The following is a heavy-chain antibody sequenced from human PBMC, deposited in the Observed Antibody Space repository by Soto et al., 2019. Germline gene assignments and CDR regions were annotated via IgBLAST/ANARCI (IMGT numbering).Heavy chain of an antibody. CDR2: ISGYNGNT. V-gene: IGHV1-18*01. Sequence: QVQLVQSGADVKKPGASVKVSCKASGYSFTSYGISWVRQAPGQGLEWMGWISGYNGNTNYAQKVQGRVTMTTETSTSTAYMELRSLRSDDTAVYYCARRTRWNDGGYYNYYMDVWGQGTTVTVSS. CDR3: ARRTRWNDGGYYNYYMDV. CDR1: GYSFTSYG. D-gene: IGHD1-1*01. J-gene: IGHJ6*02.